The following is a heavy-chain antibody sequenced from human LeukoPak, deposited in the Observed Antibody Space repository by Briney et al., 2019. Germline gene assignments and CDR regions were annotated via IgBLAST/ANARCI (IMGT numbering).Heavy chain of an antibody. Sequence: SETLSLTCTVSGDSLSSYYWSWIRQPPGKGLEWIGYIYSSGGTNHNPSLKSRVTISVDTSKNQFSLKLSSVTAADTAVYYCARKFFWSGYYDWGQRTLVTVSS. V-gene: IGHV4-59*08. CDR2: IYSSGGT. D-gene: IGHD3-3*01. J-gene: IGHJ4*02. CDR1: GDSLSSYY. CDR3: ARKFFWSGYYD.